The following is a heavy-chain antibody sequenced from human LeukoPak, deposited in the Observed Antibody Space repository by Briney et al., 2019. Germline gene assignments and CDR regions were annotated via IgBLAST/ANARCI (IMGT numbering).Heavy chain of an antibody. CDR1: RFTFSTYG. V-gene: IGHV3-21*01. D-gene: IGHD4-23*01. CDR2: ISSSSSYI. CDR3: ARERLDYGGNPTEFDY. Sequence: PGGSLRLSCAASRFTFSTYGMNWVRQAPGKGLEWVSSISSSSSYIYYADSVKGRFTISRDNAKNSLYLQMNSLRAEDTAVYYCARERLDYGGNPTEFDYWGQGTLVTVSS. J-gene: IGHJ4*02.